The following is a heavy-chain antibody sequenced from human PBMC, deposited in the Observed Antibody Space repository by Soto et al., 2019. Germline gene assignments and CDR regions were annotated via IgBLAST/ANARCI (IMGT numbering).Heavy chain of an antibody. CDR2: IWYDGSNK. D-gene: IGHD6-19*01. J-gene: IGHJ4*02. Sequence: QVQLVESGGGVVQPGRSLRLSCAASGFTFSSYGMHWVRQAPGKGLEWVAVIWYDGSNKYYADSVKGRFTISRDNSKNTLYLQMNSLRAEDTAVYYCAIDHEPSSGSTHYFDYLGQGTLGTVS. CDR3: AIDHEPSSGSTHYFDY. CDR1: GFTFSSYG. V-gene: IGHV3-33*01.